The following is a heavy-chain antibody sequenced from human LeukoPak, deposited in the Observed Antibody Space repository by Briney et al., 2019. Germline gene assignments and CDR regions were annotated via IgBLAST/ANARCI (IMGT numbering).Heavy chain of an antibody. CDR3: ATRRGGWFDP. Sequence: SETLSLTCTVSGGSISSYYWSWIRQPPGKGLEWIGEINHSGSTNYNPSLKSRVTISVDTSKNQFSLKLSSVTAADTAVYYCATRRGGWFDPWGQGTLVTVSS. J-gene: IGHJ5*02. CDR1: GGSISSYY. V-gene: IGHV4-34*01. D-gene: IGHD3-10*01. CDR2: INHSGST.